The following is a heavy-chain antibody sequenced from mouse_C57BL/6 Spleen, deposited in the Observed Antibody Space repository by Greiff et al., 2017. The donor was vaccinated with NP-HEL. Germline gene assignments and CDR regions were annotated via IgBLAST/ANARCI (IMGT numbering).Heavy chain of an antibody. D-gene: IGHD3-3*01. J-gene: IGHJ1*03. Sequence: VQLQQYDAELGKNAASAKISCNLSGYTFTDHTIHVIKQRPEQGLEWIGYIYPRAGSTKSNEKYKGTPTLTADKSSSTAYMQLNSLTSEDSAVYFCARRGTHWYFDVWGTGTTVTVSS. CDR2: IYPRAGST. CDR3: ARRGTHWYFDV. V-gene: IGHV1-78*01. CDR1: GYTFTDHT.